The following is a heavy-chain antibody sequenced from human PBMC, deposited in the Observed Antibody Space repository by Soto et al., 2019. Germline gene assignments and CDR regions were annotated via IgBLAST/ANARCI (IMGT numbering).Heavy chain of an antibody. J-gene: IGHJ4*02. Sequence: GGSLRLSCAASGFTFSSYAMHWVRQAPGKGLEWVAVISYDGSNKYYADSVKGRFTISRDNSKNTLYLQMNSLRAEDTAVYYCARRVNYSLNWGQGTLVTVSS. CDR1: GFTFSSYA. V-gene: IGHV3-30-3*01. CDR3: ARRVNYSLN. D-gene: IGHD4-4*01. CDR2: ISYDGSNK.